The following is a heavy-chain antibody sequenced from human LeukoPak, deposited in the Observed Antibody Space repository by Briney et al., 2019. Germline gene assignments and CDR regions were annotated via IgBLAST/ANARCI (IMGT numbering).Heavy chain of an antibody. J-gene: IGHJ4*02. CDR2: IYSGETT. D-gene: IGHD2-21*02. Sequence: GGSLSLSCAVSGFNVSDNYMSWVRQAPGKGLEWVSLIYSGETTLYADSVKGRFTISRDNAKNSLYLQMNSLRAEDTAVYYCAKDTWVVTAINYFDYWGQGTLVTVSS. V-gene: IGHV3-53*05. CDR3: AKDTWVVTAINYFDY. CDR1: GFNVSDNY.